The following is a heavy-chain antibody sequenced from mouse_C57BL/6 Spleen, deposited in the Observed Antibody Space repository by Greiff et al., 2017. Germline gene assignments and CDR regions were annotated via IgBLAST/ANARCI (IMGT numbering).Heavy chain of an antibody. V-gene: IGHV1-15*01. CDR1: GYTFTDYE. J-gene: IGHJ4*01. CDR2: IDPETGGT. Sequence: QVQLQQSGAELVRPGASVTLSCKASGYTFTDYEMHWVKQTPVHGLEWIGAIDPETGGTAYNQKFKGKAILTADKSSSTAYMELRSLTSEDSAVYYCTRSTTVVAPVYAMDYWGQGTSVTVSA. CDR3: TRSTTVVAPVYAMDY. D-gene: IGHD1-1*01.